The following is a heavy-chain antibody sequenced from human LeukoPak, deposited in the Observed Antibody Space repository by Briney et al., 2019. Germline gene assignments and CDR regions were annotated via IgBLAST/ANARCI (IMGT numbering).Heavy chain of an antibody. CDR2: MNVDGSTT. CDR1: GFTFSTYW. Sequence: GGSLRLSCAPSGFTFSTYWMIWVRHAPGKGLEYVSHMNVDGSTTNYADSVKGRFTISRDNAKNTLYLQMDSLRAEDTAVYYCGRDNHGSVDYWGQGSLVTVSS. CDR3: GRDNHGSVDY. J-gene: IGHJ4*02. D-gene: IGHD3-10*01. V-gene: IGHV3-74*01.